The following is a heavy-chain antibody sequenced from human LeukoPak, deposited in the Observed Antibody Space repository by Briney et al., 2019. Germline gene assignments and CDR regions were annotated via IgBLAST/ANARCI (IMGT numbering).Heavy chain of an antibody. Sequence: SETLSLTCTVSGGSISSSSYYWGWIRQPPGKGLEWIGSIYYSGSTYYNPSLKSRVTISVDTSKNQFSLKLSSVTAADTAVYYCARENSGYHLDYWGQGTLVTVSS. V-gene: IGHV4-39*07. CDR1: GGSISSSSYY. J-gene: IGHJ4*02. CDR3: ARENSGYHLDY. D-gene: IGHD5-12*01. CDR2: IYYSGST.